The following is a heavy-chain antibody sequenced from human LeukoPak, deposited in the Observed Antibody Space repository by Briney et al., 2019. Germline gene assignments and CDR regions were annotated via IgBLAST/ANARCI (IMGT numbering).Heavy chain of an antibody. Sequence: PSGTLFLTCAVSGGSISSSNWWSWVRQPPGKGLEWIGEIYHSGSTNYNPSLKSRVTISVDTSKNQFSLKLSSVTAADTAVYYCARVGYYYGSGSNAFDIWGQGTMVTVSS. CDR3: ARVGYYYGSGSNAFDI. CDR2: IYHSGST. CDR1: GGSISSSNW. J-gene: IGHJ3*02. D-gene: IGHD3-10*01. V-gene: IGHV4-4*02.